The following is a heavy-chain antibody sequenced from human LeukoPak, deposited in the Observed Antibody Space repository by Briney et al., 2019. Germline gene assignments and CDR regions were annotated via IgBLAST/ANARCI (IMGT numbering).Heavy chain of an antibody. D-gene: IGHD2-2*01. CDR2: IYYSGST. CDR3: ARHQSIVVVPATSFDY. Sequence: SSETLSLTCTVSGGSISSSSYYWGWIRQPPGKGLEWIGSIYYSGSTYYNPSLKSRVTISVDTSKDQFSLKLSSVTAADTAVYYCARHQSIVVVPATSFDYWGQGTLVTVSS. V-gene: IGHV4-39*01. CDR1: GGSISSSSYY. J-gene: IGHJ4*02.